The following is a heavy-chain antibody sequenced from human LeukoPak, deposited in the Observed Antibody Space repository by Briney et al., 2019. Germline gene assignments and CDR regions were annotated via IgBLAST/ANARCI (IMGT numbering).Heavy chain of an antibody. CDR2: ISGSGDFT. J-gene: IGHJ4*02. D-gene: IGHD5-24*01. Sequence: GGSLRLPCAASGFTFTNYAMSWVRQAPGKGLEWVSDISGSGDFTYYADSVKGRFTISRDKSKNTLYLQMNSLRAGDTAVYYCAKDGARDGYNYPDYWGQGTLVTVSS. V-gene: IGHV3-23*01. CDR1: GFTFTNYA. CDR3: AKDGARDGYNYPDY.